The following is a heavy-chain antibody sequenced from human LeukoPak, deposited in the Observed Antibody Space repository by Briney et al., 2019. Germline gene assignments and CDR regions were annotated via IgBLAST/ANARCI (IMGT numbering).Heavy chain of an antibody. CDR1: EYTFTGYY. V-gene: IGHV1-2*02. CDR2: VYPNSGGT. J-gene: IGHJ4*02. D-gene: IGHD4-17*01. CDR3: ARASRPTVTIDPYYFDY. Sequence: ASVKVSCKASEYTFTGYYMHWVRQAPGQGLEWMGWVYPNSGGTNYPQKFQGRVTMTRDTSTTTAYMEVSRLTSDDTAVYHCARASRPTVTIDPYYFDYWGQGTLVTVSS.